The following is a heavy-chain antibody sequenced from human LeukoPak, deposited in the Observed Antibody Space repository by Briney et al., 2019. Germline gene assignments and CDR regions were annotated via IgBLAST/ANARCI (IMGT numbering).Heavy chain of an antibody. CDR2: RWCDGSNK. D-gene: IGHD2/OR15-2a*01. J-gene: IGHJ1*01. CDR1: RVTLSKYG. CDR3: GRGFSYGHPEVHEYCQY. V-gene: IGHV3-33*01. Sequence: PVRALRLSRAPSRVTLSKYGMHWIRQAPGKGLEGVAARWCDGSNKYSTDSVKGRFTISRDNSKNMLYLQKNSVRAVGTATDYRGRGFSYGHPEVHEYCQYWGRGTLVSGS.